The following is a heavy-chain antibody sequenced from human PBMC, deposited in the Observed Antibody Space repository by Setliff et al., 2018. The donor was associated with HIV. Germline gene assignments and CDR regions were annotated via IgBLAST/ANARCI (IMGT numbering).Heavy chain of an antibody. J-gene: IGHJ5*02. CDR1: LGSISSDKYY. CDR3: ARDTNLLDYNFWSGCSRGWFDP. D-gene: IGHD3-3*01. Sequence: SETLSLTCTVSLGSISSDKYYWGWIRQPPGKGLEWIGSIYYSGSTFYSPSLKSRVIISVDTSKNQFSLKLSSVTAADTAVYYCARDTNLLDYNFWSGCSRGWFDPWGQGTLVTVSS. V-gene: IGHV4-39*07. CDR2: IYYSGST.